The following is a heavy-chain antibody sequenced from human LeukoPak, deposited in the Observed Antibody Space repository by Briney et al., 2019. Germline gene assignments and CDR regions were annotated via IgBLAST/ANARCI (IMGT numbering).Heavy chain of an antibody. V-gene: IGHV3-21*01. D-gene: IGHD1-20*01. J-gene: IGHJ6*02. CDR3: ARNLYNWNYYAMDV. CDR2: ISSSSSYI. CDR1: GFTSSSNS. Sequence: GGSLRLSCAASGFTSSSNSLNWVRQAPGKGLQWVSSISSSSSYIYYADSVKGRFTISRDNAKNSLYLQMNSLRAEDTAVYYCARNLYNWNYYAMDVWGQGTTVTVSS.